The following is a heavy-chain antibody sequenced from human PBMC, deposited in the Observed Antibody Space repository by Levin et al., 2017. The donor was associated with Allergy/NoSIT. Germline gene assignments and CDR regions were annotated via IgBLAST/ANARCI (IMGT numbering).Heavy chain of an antibody. CDR3: ARGRGSGWERWYFDL. J-gene: IGHJ2*01. V-gene: IGHV4-34*01. Sequence: SETLSLTCAVYGGSFSGYYWSWIRQPPGKGLEWIGEINHSGSTNYNPSLKSRVTISVDTSKNQFSLKLSSVTAADTAVYYCARGRGSGWERWYFDLWGRGTLVTVSS. CDR1: GGSFSGYY. D-gene: IGHD6-19*01. CDR2: INHSGST.